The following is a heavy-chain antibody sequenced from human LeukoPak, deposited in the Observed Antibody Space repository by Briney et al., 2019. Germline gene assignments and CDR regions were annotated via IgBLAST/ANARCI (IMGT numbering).Heavy chain of an antibody. V-gene: IGHV3-74*01. D-gene: IGHD3-3*01. CDR1: GLHFSGTA. J-gene: IGHJ4*02. CDR3: ARKESGSGYYRAFDY. Sequence: GGSLRLSCAASGLHFSGTAMSWVRQAPGKGLVWVSRINSDGSSTSYADSVKGRFTISRDNAKNTLYLQMNSLRAEDTAVYYCARKESGSGYYRAFDYWGQGTLVTVSS. CDR2: INSDGSST.